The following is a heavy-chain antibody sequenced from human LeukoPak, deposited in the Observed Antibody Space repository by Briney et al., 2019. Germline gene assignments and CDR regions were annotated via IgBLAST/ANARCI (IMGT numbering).Heavy chain of an antibody. CDR1: GFTFSTYG. D-gene: IGHD4-17*01. J-gene: IGHJ4*02. CDR2: IWNDGSNK. V-gene: IGHV3-30*02. CDR3: AKDGAGTVTSLYLDY. Sequence: GGSLRLSCAASGFTFSTYGLHWVRQAPGKGLEWVAVIWNDGSNKYYADSVKGRFTISRDNSKNTLYLQMNSLRAEDTAVYYCAKDGAGTVTSLYLDYWGQGTLVTVSS.